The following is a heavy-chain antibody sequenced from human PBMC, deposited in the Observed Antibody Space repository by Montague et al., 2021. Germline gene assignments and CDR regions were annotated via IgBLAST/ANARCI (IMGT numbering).Heavy chain of an antibody. V-gene: IGHV4-59*01. D-gene: IGHD6-13*01. CDR2: IYYSGST. Sequence: SETLSLTCTVSGGSMSSYYWSWIRQPPGKGLEWIWYIYYSGSTNYNPSLTSRVTIAVDTSKNQFSLKLSSVTAPDTAVYYCASYSTRGWPLGAVDIWGQGTMVTVSS. CDR1: GGSMSSYY. CDR3: ASYSTRGWPLGAVDI. J-gene: IGHJ3*02.